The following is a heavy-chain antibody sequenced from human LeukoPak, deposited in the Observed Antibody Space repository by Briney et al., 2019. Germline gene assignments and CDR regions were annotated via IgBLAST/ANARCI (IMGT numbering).Heavy chain of an antibody. CDR3: ARGSGAFYWSFDP. D-gene: IGHD2-8*02. Sequence: GASVKVSCKASGYTFTSYGISWLRQAPGQRLEWMGWIRVHNGNTESAQNFQGRVTLTTDTSTSTAYMELRSLSSDDTAVYFCARGSGAFYWSFDPWGRGTLVTVSS. CDR1: GYTFTSYG. CDR2: IRVHNGNT. V-gene: IGHV1-18*01. J-gene: IGHJ2*01.